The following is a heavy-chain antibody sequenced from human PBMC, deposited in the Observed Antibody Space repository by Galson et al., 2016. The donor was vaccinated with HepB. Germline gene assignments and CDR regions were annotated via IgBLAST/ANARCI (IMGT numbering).Heavy chain of an antibody. J-gene: IGHJ6*02. V-gene: IGHV3-43*01. Sequence: SLRLSCAASGFTFDDYTMHWVRQAPGKGQEWVSLISWDGGSTYYADSVKGRFTISRDNSKNSLYLQMNSLRTEDTALYYCAKDRRSGRTDYYYYTYYYYGMDVWGQGTTVTVSS. CDR1: GFTFDDYT. D-gene: IGHD3-9*01. CDR2: ISWDGGST. CDR3: AKDRRSGRTDYYYYTYYYYGMDV.